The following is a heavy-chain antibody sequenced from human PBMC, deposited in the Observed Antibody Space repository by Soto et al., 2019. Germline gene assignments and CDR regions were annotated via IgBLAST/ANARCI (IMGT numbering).Heavy chain of an antibody. CDR1: GFTFSSYG. CDR3: ARGPPSGGTYSSGWYGGEYYYYGMDV. J-gene: IGHJ6*02. Sequence: RALRLSCAASGFTFSSYGMHWVRQAPGKGLEWVAVIWYDGSNKYYADSVKGRFTISRDNSKNTLYLQMNSLRAEDTAVYYCARGPPSGGTYSSGWYGGEYYYYGMDVWGQGTTVTVSS. CDR2: IWYDGSNK. D-gene: IGHD6-19*01. V-gene: IGHV3-33*01.